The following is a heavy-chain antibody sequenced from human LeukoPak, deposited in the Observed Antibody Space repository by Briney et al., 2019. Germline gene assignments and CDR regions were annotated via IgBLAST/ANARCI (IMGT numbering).Heavy chain of an antibody. V-gene: IGHV3-30*02. J-gene: IGHJ6*03. CDR1: GFTFSSYG. CDR2: NRDAVNAK. CDR3: TRGYYYYMDV. Sequence: GGSLRLSCVASGFTFSSYGMHWVRQPPGKGLEWVALNRDAVNAKDYADSVKGRFTISRDNSKNTVYLQMNSLRGEDTAVYYCTRGYYYYMDVWGKGTTVTISS.